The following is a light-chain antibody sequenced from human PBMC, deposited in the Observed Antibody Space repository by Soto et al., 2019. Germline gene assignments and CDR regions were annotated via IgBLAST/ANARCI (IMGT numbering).Light chain of an antibody. J-gene: IGLJ2*01. Sequence: QSVLTQPASVSGSPGQSITFSCTGTSSDVGGYNYVSWYQQHPGKAPKLMIYEVSNRPSGVSHRFSGSKSGNTASLTISGLQAEDEADYYCSSYTSSTTLVFGGGTKLTVL. CDR3: SSYTSSTTLV. V-gene: IGLV2-14*01. CDR1: SSDVGGYNY. CDR2: EVS.